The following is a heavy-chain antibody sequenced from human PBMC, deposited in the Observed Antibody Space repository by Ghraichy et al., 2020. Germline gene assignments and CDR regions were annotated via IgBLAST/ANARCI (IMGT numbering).Heavy chain of an antibody. CDR2: IWYDGSNK. CDR1: VFTFSIYG. D-gene: IGHD5-18*01. V-gene: IGHV3-33*01. CDR3: ARDSPSQDVDTAMMAVDI. Sequence: GGSLRLSCAASVFTFSIYGMHWVRKAPGKGLEWVAVIWYDGSNKYYADSVKGRFTISRDNSKNTLYLQMNSLRAEDTAVYYCARDSPSQDVDTAMMAVDIWGQGPMVTASS. J-gene: IGHJ3*02.